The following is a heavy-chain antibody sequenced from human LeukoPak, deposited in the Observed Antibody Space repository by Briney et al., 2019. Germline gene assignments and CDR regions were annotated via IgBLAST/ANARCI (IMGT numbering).Heavy chain of an antibody. J-gene: IGHJ6*03. CDR1: GGSFSGYY. CDR2: INHSGST. CDR3: ARGDIVVVPGAIEDHYYYYMDV. V-gene: IGHV4-34*01. D-gene: IGHD2-2*01. Sequence: SETLSLTCAVYGGSFSGYYWSWIRQPPGKGLEWIGEINHSGSTNYNPSLKSRVTISVDTSKNQFSLKLSSVTAADTAVYYCARGDIVVVPGAIEDHYYYYMDVWGKGTTVTISS.